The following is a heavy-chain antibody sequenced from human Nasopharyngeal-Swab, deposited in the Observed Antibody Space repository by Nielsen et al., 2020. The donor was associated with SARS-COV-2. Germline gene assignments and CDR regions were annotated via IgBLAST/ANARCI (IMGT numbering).Heavy chain of an antibody. CDR1: AGSFSSYA. CDR2: IIPIFGTA. D-gene: IGHD3-10*01. Sequence: SVNVSCKACAGSFSSYAVSWVRQAPGQGLEWMGGIIPIFGTANYAQKFQGRVTITADESTSTAFMELSSLRSEDTAVYYCAGWITMIRGATFDIWGQGTMVTVSS. J-gene: IGHJ3*02. CDR3: AGWITMIRGATFDI. V-gene: IGHV1-69*13.